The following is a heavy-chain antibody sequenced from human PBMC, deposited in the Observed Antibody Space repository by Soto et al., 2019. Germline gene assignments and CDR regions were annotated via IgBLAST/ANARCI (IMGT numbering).Heavy chain of an antibody. CDR1: GGSISSGGYY. CDR2: IYYTGNT. CDR3: ARARIAAAAGNWFDP. Sequence: PSETLSLTCTVSGGSISSGGYYWSRIRQHPGKGLEWTGYIYYTGNTYYNPSLKSRVTISVDTSKNQFSLNLSSVTAADTAVYYCARARIAAAAGNWFDPWGQGTLVTVSS. J-gene: IGHJ5*02. D-gene: IGHD6-13*01. V-gene: IGHV4-31*03.